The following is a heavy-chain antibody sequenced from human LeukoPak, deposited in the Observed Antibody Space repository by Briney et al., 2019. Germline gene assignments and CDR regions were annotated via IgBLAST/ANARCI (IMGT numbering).Heavy chain of an antibody. CDR1: GFIFCNYG. D-gene: IGHD1-14*01. CDR2: TSYDGSNN. J-gene: IGHJ1*01. CDR3: AMGPVYPDSYFQQ. Sequence: GRSLRLSCAVSGFIFCNYGMQWVRQAPGKGLEWVAVTSYDGSNNYYADCVKGRFTVSRDNSKNTLYLQMNSLRPEDTAVYYCAMGPVYPDSYFQQGGQGTVDTVPS. V-gene: IGHV3-30*03.